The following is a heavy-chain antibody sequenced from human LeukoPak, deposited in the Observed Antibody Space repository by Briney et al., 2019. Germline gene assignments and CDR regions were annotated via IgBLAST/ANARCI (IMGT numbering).Heavy chain of an antibody. CDR2: ISGSGGST. CDR1: GFTFSSYA. D-gene: IGHD3-22*01. V-gene: IGHV3-23*01. J-gene: IGHJ4*02. CDR3: ARGYDSSGLYFDY. Sequence: GGSLRLSCAASGFTFSSYAMSWVRQAPGKGLEWVSAISGSGGSTYYADSVKGRFTISRDNSKNTLYLQMNSLRAEDTAVYYCARGYDSSGLYFDYWGQGTLVTVSS.